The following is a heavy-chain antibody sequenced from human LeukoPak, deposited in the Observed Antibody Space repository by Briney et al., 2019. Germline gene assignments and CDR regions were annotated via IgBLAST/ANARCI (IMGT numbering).Heavy chain of an antibody. CDR3: ARGYNYYYYGMDV. D-gene: IGHD1-1*01. CDR2: IWYDGSNK. CDR1: GFTFSNYG. Sequence: GGSLRLSCAASGFTFSNYGMHWVRQAPGKGLEWVAVIWYDGSNKYSADSVKGRFTISRDNSKNTLYLQMNSLRAEDTAVYYCARGYNYYYYGMDVWGQGTTVTVSS. V-gene: IGHV3-33*01. J-gene: IGHJ6*02.